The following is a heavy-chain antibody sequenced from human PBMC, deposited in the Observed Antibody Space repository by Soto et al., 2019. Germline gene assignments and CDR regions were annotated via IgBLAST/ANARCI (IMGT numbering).Heavy chain of an antibody. Sequence: EVQLVDSGGGWVQPGRSLRLSCAASGFTFDNYAMHWVRQAPGKGLEWVSSISWNSGTAGYAGSVKGRFTISRDNAKNSLYLQMDSLRAEDTALYYCAKELGGYSYGYELDHWGQGTLVTVSS. CDR2: ISWNSGTA. J-gene: IGHJ4*02. D-gene: IGHD5-18*01. V-gene: IGHV3-9*01. CDR1: GFTFDNYA. CDR3: AKELGGYSYGYELDH.